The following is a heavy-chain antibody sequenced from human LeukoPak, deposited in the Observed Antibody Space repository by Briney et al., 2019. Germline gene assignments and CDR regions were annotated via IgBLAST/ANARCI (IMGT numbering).Heavy chain of an antibody. CDR3: AKGHSSSWTEYFQH. J-gene: IGHJ1*01. V-gene: IGHV3-9*01. D-gene: IGHD6-13*01. Sequence: SSGGYYWSWIRQPPGKGLEWVSGISWNSGSIGYADSVKGRFTISGDNAKNSLYLQMNSLRAEDTALYYCAKGHSSSWTEYFQHWGQGTLVTVSS. CDR2: ISWNSGSI. CDR1: SSGGYY.